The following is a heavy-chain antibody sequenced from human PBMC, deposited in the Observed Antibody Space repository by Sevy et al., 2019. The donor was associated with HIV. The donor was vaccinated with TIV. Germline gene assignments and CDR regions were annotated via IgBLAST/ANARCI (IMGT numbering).Heavy chain of an antibody. V-gene: IGHV3-7*01. CDR3: ARRRITMIVVVTTNWFDP. D-gene: IGHD3-22*01. CDR2: IKQDGSEK. Sequence: GGSLRLSCAASGFTFSSYWMSWVRQAPGKGLEWVANIKQDGSEKYYVDSVKGRFTISRDNAKNSLYLQMNSLRADDTAVYYCARRRITMIVVVTTNWFDPWGQGTLVTVSS. CDR1: GFTFSSYW. J-gene: IGHJ5*02.